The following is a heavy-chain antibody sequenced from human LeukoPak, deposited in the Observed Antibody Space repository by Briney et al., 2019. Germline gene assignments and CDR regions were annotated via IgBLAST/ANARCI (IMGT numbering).Heavy chain of an antibody. D-gene: IGHD6-13*01. Sequence: GGSLRLSCAASGFTFSNYAMTWVRQAPGKGLEWVSTISDNGSTFYANFVNGRFTISRDNSKYSLFLQINGQRSDDTAVYCRAKDWPSEWQQLPDYDAVDVWGQGTIDTVSS. V-gene: IGHV3-23*01. CDR1: GFTFSNYA. J-gene: IGHJ3*01. CDR3: AKDWPSEWQQLPDYDAVDV. CDR2: ISDNGST.